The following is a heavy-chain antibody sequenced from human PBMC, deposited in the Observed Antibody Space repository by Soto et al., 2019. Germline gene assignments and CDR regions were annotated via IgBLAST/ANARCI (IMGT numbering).Heavy chain of an antibody. Sequence: EVQLVQSGAEVKKPGESLKISCKGSGYSFTSYWIGWVRQMPGKGLEWMGIIYPGDSDPTYSPSFQGQVTISAGKSISTAYLQWSSRKASDTAMYYCARHTIPHPILLPGHFAYWGQGTLVTVSS. V-gene: IGHV5-51*01. J-gene: IGHJ4*02. CDR1: GYSFTSYW. CDR2: IYPGDSDP. CDR3: ARHTIPHPILLPGHFAY. D-gene: IGHD2-21*01.